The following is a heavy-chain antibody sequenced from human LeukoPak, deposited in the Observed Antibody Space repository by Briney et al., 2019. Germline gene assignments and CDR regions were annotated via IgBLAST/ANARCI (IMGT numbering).Heavy chain of an antibody. CDR2: IHYSGST. Sequence: PSETLSLTCTVSGGSIRSSDYYWAWIRQPPGRGLEWIGTIHYSGSTFYKPPLKSRLTVSADTSRNQFYMKLSSVTAADTAVYYCATKYYYYYMDVWGKGTTVTVSS. V-gene: IGHV4-39*01. J-gene: IGHJ6*03. CDR1: GGSIRSSDYY. CDR3: ATKYYYYYMDV.